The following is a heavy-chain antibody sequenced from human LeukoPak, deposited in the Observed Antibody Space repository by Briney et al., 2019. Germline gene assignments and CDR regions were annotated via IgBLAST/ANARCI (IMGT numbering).Heavy chain of an antibody. V-gene: IGHV3-49*04. J-gene: IGHJ6*02. CDR3: TRDAHCSSTSCYIGYYYYYGMDV. D-gene: IGHD2-2*02. Sequence: GGSLRLSCTASGFTFGDYAMSWVRQAPGKGLEWVGFIRSKAYGGTTEYAASVKGRFTISRDDSKSIAYLQMNSLKTEDTAVYYCTRDAHCSSTSCYIGYYYYYGMDVWGQGTTVTVSS. CDR1: GFTFGDYA. CDR2: IRSKAYGGTT.